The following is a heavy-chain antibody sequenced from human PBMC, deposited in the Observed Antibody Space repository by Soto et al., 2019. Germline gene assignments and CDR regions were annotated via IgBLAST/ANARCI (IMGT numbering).Heavy chain of an antibody. V-gene: IGHV1-69*05. CDR1: GGTFSSYA. Sequence: ASVKVSCKASGGTFSSYAISWVRQAPGQGLEWMGGIIPIFGTANYAQKFQGRFTISRDNSENTLYLQMGSLRAEDMALYYCARRGYGSRWPNVYMDVWGKGTTVTVSS. CDR3: ARRGYGSRWPNVYMDV. D-gene: IGHD6-13*01. J-gene: IGHJ6*03. CDR2: IIPIFGTA.